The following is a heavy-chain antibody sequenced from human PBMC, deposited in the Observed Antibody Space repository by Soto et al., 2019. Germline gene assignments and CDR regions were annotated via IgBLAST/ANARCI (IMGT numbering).Heavy chain of an antibody. D-gene: IGHD5-12*01. CDR2: IKPDNGDT. J-gene: IGHJ5*02. V-gene: IGHV1-18*04. CDR1: GYPFSKYG. CDR3: ATSYDSGFDP. Sequence: QLQLVQSGAEVERPGASVRASCKAYGYPFSKYGISWIRQAPGQGLEWMGWIKPDNGDTNYAQKFQGRVTMTTDTSSNTAYMELRSLRSDDTAVYYCATSYDSGFDPWGQGTLVSVSS.